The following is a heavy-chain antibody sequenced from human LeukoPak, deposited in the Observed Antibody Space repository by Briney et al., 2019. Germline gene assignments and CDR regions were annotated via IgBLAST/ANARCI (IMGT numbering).Heavy chain of an antibody. Sequence: PGGSLRLSCSASGFTFSSYAMHWVRQAPGKGLEWVAIISYDGSTTHYSNSVKGRSTISRDNSRNTVYLQMNSLRAEDTAVYYCAKDRATVTTKYYFDYWGQGTLVTVSS. V-gene: IGHV3-30-3*01. CDR2: ISYDGSTT. CDR3: AKDRATVTTKYYFDY. J-gene: IGHJ4*02. CDR1: GFTFSSYA. D-gene: IGHD4-17*01.